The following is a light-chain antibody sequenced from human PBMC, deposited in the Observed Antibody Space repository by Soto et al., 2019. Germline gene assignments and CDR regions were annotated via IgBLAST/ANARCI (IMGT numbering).Light chain of an antibody. CDR1: QSISSW. CDR2: DAS. Sequence: DIQMTQSPSTLSASVGDRVTITCRASQSISSWLAWYQQKPGKAPKLLIYDASSLESGVPSRFSGSGSGIEFTLTISSLQPDDFATYYCQQYNSYLYTFGQGTKVDIK. J-gene: IGKJ2*01. V-gene: IGKV1-5*01. CDR3: QQYNSYLYT.